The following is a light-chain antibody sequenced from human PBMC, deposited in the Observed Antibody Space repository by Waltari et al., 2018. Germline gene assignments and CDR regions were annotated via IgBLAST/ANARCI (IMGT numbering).Light chain of an antibody. Sequence: DIVMTQSPDSLAVSLGERATIHCKSSQSVLYSSNNKNYLAWYQQKPGQPPKLLIYWASTRESGVPDRFSGSGSGTDFTLTISSLQAEDVAVYYCQQYHSTPWAFGQGTKVEIK. V-gene: IGKV4-1*01. CDR1: QSVLYSSNNKNY. CDR3: QQYHSTPWA. CDR2: WAS. J-gene: IGKJ1*01.